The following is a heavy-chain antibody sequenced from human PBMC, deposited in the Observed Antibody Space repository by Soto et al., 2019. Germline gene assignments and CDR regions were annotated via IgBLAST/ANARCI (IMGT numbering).Heavy chain of an antibody. V-gene: IGHV1-58*01. CDR3: AAILEESVTPREDYYYYYGMDV. CDR1: GFTFTSSA. Sequence: SVKVSCKASGFTFTSSAVQWVRQARGQRLEWIGWIVVGSGNTNYAQKFQERVTITRDMSTSTAYMELSSLRSEDTAVYYCAAILEESVTPREDYYYYYGMDVWGQGTTVTVSS. CDR2: IVVGSGNT. D-gene: IGHD4-17*01. J-gene: IGHJ6*02.